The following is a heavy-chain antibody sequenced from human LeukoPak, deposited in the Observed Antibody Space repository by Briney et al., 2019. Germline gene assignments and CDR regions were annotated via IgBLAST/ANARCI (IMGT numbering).Heavy chain of an antibody. CDR3: AKDRGKSLVVIIDY. CDR1: GFTFSSYA. J-gene: IGHJ4*02. V-gene: IGHV3-23*01. CDR2: ISGSGGST. Sequence: GGSLRLSCAASGFTFSSYAMSWVRQAPGKGLEWVSAISGSGGSTYYADSVKGRFNISRDNSKNTLYLQMNSLRAEDTAVYYCAKDRGKSLVVIIDYWGQGTLVTVSS. D-gene: IGHD3-22*01.